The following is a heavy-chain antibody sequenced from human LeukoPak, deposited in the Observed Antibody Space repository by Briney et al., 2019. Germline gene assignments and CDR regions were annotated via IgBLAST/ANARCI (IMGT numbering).Heavy chain of an antibody. CDR1: GYTFTSYG. V-gene: IGHV1-18*01. D-gene: IGHD3-22*01. CDR2: ISAYNGNT. Sequence: GASVKVSCKASGYTFTSYGISWVRQAPGQGLEWMGWISAYNGNTNYAQKLQGRVTMTTDTPTSTAYMELRSLRSDDSAVYYCGRDLSPYYDSSGYYPDYWGQGTLVTVSS. CDR3: GRDLSPYYDSSGYYPDY. J-gene: IGHJ4*02.